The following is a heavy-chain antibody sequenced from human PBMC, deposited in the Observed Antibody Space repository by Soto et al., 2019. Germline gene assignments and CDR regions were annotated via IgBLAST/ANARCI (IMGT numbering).Heavy chain of an antibody. V-gene: IGHV3-74*01. CDR3: ARVPETPYGDYEDY. D-gene: IGHD4-17*01. CDR2: INSDGSST. J-gene: IGHJ4*02. CDR1: GFTFSSYW. Sequence: EVQLVESGGGLVQPGGSLRLSCAASGFTFSSYWMHWVRQAPGKGLVWVSRINSDGSSTSYADSVKGRFTISRDNAKNTLYLQMTSLRAEDTAVYYCARVPETPYGDYEDYWGQGTLVTVSS.